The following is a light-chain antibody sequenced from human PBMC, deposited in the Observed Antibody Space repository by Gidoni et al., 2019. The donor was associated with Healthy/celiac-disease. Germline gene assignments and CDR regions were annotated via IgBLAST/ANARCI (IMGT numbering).Light chain of an antibody. Sequence: QSALTQPVSVSGSPGQSITISCTGTSSDVGGYNYVSWYQQHPGKAPKLMIYEVSNRHSGVSNRFSGSKSGNTASLTISGLQAEDEADYYCSSYTSSSPWVFGGGTKLTVL. CDR1: SSDVGGYNY. V-gene: IGLV2-14*01. CDR3: SSYTSSSPWV. J-gene: IGLJ3*02. CDR2: EVS.